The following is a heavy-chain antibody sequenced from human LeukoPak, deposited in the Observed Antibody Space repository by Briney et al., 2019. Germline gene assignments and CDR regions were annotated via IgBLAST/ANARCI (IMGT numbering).Heavy chain of an antibody. CDR1: GGSISSSIYY. D-gene: IGHD2-2*01. CDR2: ISYSGST. Sequence: SETLSLTCTVSGGSISSSIYYWGWIRQPPGKGLEWIGSISYSGSTYYNPSLKSRVTISVDTSKNQFSLKLSSVTAADTAVYYCARQGSIVVVPANRFDPWGQGTLVTVSS. CDR3: ARQGSIVVVPANRFDP. V-gene: IGHV4-39*01. J-gene: IGHJ5*02.